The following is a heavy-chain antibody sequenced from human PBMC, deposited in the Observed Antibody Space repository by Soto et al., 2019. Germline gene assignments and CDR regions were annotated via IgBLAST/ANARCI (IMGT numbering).Heavy chain of an antibody. CDR2: ISYDGSNK. V-gene: IGHV3-30-3*01. CDR3: ARDRTYYDFWSGSTSYGMDV. CDR1: GFTFSSYA. J-gene: IGHJ6*01. D-gene: IGHD3-3*01. Sequence: QVQLVESGGGVVQPGRSLRLSCAASGFTFSSYAMHWVRQAPGKGLEWVAVISYDGSNKYYADSVKGRFTISRDNSKNTLYLQMNSLRAEDTAVYYCARDRTYYDFWSGSTSYGMDVW.